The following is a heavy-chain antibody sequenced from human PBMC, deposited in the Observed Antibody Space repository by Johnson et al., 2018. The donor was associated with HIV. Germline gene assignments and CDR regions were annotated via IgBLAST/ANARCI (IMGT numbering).Heavy chain of an antibody. CDR1: GFMFDDYA. V-gene: IGHV3-9*01. D-gene: IGHD3-9*01. J-gene: IGHJ3*02. Sequence: VQLVESGGTLVKPGMSLRLSCVASGFMFDDYAIHWVRQAPGKGLEWVAGINWNGGSTYYADYVKGRFTISRDNSKHTLYLQMNSLRAEDTAVYYCARAWGSRDILTALRGAFDIWGQGTMVTVSS. CDR3: ARAWGSRDILTALRGAFDI. CDR2: INWNGGST.